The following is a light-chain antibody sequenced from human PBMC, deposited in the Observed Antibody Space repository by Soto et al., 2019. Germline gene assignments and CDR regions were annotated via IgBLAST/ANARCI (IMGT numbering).Light chain of an antibody. CDR1: QGISSY. J-gene: IGKJ3*01. CDR3: QQSYSTPPV. Sequence: DIQMTQSPSSLSASVGDRVTITCRASQGISSYLNWYQQKPGKAPKLLIYAASSLQGGVPSRFSGSVSGTDFTLTISSLQPEDFATYYCQQSYSTPPVFGPGTKVDIK. V-gene: IGKV1-39*01. CDR2: AAS.